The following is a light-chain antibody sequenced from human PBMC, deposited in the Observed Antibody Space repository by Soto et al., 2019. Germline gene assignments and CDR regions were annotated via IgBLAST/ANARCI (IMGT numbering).Light chain of an antibody. Sequence: IGWTQCPGTLSLYPGERATLSCRASQSVSSYLAWYQQKPGQAPRLLIYGASSRATGIPDRFSGSGSGTDFTLTISSLQSEDFAVYYCQQYNNWPPEFGQRTKV. CDR1: QSVSSY. V-gene: IGKV3D-15*01. CDR2: GAS. J-gene: IGKJ1*01. CDR3: QQYNNWPPE.